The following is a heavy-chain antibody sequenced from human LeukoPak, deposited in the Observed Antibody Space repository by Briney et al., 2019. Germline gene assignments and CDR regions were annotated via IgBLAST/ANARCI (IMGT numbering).Heavy chain of an antibody. CDR3: ARLGLPSGWYGESNYYFDY. CDR1: GGSLSGHR. D-gene: IGHD6-19*01. V-gene: IGHV4-34*01. J-gene: IGHJ4*02. CDR2: INHSGTT. Sequence: SETLSLTCAVYGGSLSGHRWRWIGLEWIGEINHSGTTKHNASLKSRLTISGDTPKNQFSLKLSSVTAADTAVYYCARLGLPSGWYGESNYYFDYWGQGTLVTVSS.